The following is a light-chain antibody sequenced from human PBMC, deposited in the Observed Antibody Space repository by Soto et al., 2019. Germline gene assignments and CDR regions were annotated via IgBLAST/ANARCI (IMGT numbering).Light chain of an antibody. CDR2: SIS. Sequence: QAVVTLEPSLTVSPGGTVTLTCASSTGAVTSDNYPNWFQLKPGQAPKSMIYSISNKHSWTPARFSGYLLGGKAALTLSGVQPEDEAEYYCLLYYGGVYVFGSGTKLTVL. V-gene: IGLV7-43*01. CDR1: TGAVTSDNY. J-gene: IGLJ1*01. CDR3: LLYYGGVYV.